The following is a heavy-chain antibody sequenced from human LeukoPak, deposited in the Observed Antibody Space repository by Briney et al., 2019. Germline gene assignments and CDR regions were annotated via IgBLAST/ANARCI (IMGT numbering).Heavy chain of an antibody. CDR2: ISSSSSYI. V-gene: IGHV3-21*01. Sequence: PGGSLRLSCAASGFTFSSYSMNWVRQAPGKGLEWVSSISSSSSYIYYADSVKGRFTISRDNAKNSLYLQMNSLRAEDTAVYYCARARSGWLYDAFDIWGQGTMVTVSS. CDR3: ARARSGWLYDAFDI. D-gene: IGHD6-19*01. J-gene: IGHJ3*02. CDR1: GFTFSSYS.